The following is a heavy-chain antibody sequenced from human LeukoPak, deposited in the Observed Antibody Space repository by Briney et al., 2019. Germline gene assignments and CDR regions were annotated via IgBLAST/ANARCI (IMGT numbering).Heavy chain of an antibody. CDR2: ISGSGGST. D-gene: IGHD6-13*01. CDR1: GFTFSSYW. V-gene: IGHV3-23*01. Sequence: VGSLRLSCAASGFTFSSYWMSWVRQAPGKGLEWVSAISGSGGSTYYADSVKSRFTISRDNSKNTLYLQMNSLRAEDTAVYYCAKDLVSPFLAAAGPGPFDYWGQGTLVTVSS. CDR3: AKDLVSPFLAAAGPGPFDY. J-gene: IGHJ4*02.